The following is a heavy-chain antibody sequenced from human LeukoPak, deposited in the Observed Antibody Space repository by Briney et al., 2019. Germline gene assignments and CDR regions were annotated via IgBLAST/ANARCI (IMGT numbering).Heavy chain of an antibody. J-gene: IGHJ4*02. Sequence: PGGSLRLSCAASGFTFSSYAMSWVRQAPGKGLEWVSAISGSGGSTYYADSVKGRFTISRDSSKNTLYLQMNSLRAEDTAVYYCAKDPARIPDYFDYWGQGTLVTVSS. V-gene: IGHV3-23*01. CDR2: ISGSGGST. CDR3: AKDPARIPDYFDY. CDR1: GFTFSSYA. D-gene: IGHD1-14*01.